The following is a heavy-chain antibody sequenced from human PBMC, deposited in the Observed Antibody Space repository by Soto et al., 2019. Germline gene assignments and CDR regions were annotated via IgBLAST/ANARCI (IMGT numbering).Heavy chain of an antibody. CDR1: GGTFSSYA. J-gene: IGHJ5*02. D-gene: IGHD4-17*01. V-gene: IGHV1-69*01. CDR2: IIPIFGTA. CDR3: AREGNYGDYLESFDH. Sequence: QVQLVQSGAEVRKPGSSVKVSCKASGGTFSSYAISWVRQAPGQGLEWMGGIIPIFGTANYAQKFQGRVTITADESTSTAYMELSSLRYEDTDVYYCAREGNYGDYLESFDHWGQGTLVTVSS.